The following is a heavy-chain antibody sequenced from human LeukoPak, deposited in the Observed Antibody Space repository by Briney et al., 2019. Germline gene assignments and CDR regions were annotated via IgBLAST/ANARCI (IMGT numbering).Heavy chain of an antibody. CDR2: ISNDGNTK. CDR3: AKDSPLRYCSSTSCYPIYGMDV. D-gene: IGHD2-2*01. V-gene: IGHV3-30-3*01. Sequence: PGGSLRLSCAASGFTFSSFSMHWVRQAPGKGLEWVSVISNDGNTKYYADSVKGRFTISRDNSKNTLYLQMNSLRAEDTAVYYCAKDSPLRYCSSTSCYPIYGMDVWGQGTTVTVSS. J-gene: IGHJ6*02. CDR1: GFTFSSFS.